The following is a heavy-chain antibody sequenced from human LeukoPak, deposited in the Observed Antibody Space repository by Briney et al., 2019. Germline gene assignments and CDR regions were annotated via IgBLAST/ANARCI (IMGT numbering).Heavy chain of an antibody. CDR2: IKQDGSEE. D-gene: IGHD3-9*01. Sequence: GGSLRLSCVASGFTFRNYWMSWVRQAPGKGLEWVGNIKQDGSEEKYVDSVKGRFTISRDNAENSVYLQMNSLRAEDTAVYYCARDSNGRDYDTWLWGQGTQVTVSS. V-gene: IGHV3-7*01. CDR3: ARDSNGRDYDTWL. J-gene: IGHJ4*02. CDR1: GFTFRNYW.